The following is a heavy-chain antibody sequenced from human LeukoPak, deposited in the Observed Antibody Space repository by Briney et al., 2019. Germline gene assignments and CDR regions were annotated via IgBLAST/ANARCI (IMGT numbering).Heavy chain of an antibody. D-gene: IGHD2-15*01. J-gene: IGHJ6*02. Sequence: SETLSLTCAVYGGSFSGYYWRWIRQPPGKGLEWIGEINHSGSTNYNPSLKSRVTISVDTSKNQFSLKLSSVTAADTAVYYCARTPPYCSGGSCYGYYYYGMDVWGQGTTVTVSS. V-gene: IGHV4-34*01. CDR1: GGSFSGYY. CDR2: INHSGST. CDR3: ARTPPYCSGGSCYGYYYYGMDV.